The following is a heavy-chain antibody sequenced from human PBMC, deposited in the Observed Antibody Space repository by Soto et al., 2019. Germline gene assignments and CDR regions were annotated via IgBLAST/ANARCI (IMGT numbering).Heavy chain of an antibody. CDR1: GGTFSSYT. Sequence: QVQLVQSGAEVKKPGSSVKVSCKASGGTFSSYTISWVRQAPGQGLEWLGRIIYILGIANYAQKFQGRVTITADKSTSTAYMELSSVRSEDTAEYYCARDLTVDMVATMDGNYYGMDVWGQGTTVTVSS. J-gene: IGHJ6*02. D-gene: IGHD5-12*01. CDR2: IIYILGIA. V-gene: IGHV1-69*08. CDR3: ARDLTVDMVATMDGNYYGMDV.